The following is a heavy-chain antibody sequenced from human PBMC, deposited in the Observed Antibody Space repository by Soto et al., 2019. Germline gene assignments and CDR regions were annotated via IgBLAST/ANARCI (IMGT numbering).Heavy chain of an antibody. Sequence: GESLKISCQGSGYSFTIYWIGWVRQMPAKGLDWMGSIYPRDSDTRYRPSLQGLVTISADKSSSTAYLLWSSLRASDTAMYFCERHYPLWSGESVRAMDVWGQGTTVTVSS. CDR3: ERHYPLWSGESVRAMDV. V-gene: IGHV5-51*01. CDR2: IYPRDSDT. CDR1: GYSFTIYW. J-gene: IGHJ6*02. D-gene: IGHD3-10*01.